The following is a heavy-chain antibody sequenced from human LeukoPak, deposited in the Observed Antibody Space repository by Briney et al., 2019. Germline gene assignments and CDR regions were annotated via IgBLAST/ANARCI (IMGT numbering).Heavy chain of an antibody. Sequence: ASVKVSCKASGYTLTDYYMHWVRQAPGQGFEWMGWINPNDGDTNYAQKFQGRVTMTRGTSISTAHMEVSRLRSDDTAVYYCARTNFLYCSSSTCLFDYWGQGTLVTVSS. CDR3: ARTNFLYCSSSTCLFDY. J-gene: IGHJ4*02. CDR1: GYTLTDYY. D-gene: IGHD2-2*01. CDR2: INPNDGDT. V-gene: IGHV1-2*02.